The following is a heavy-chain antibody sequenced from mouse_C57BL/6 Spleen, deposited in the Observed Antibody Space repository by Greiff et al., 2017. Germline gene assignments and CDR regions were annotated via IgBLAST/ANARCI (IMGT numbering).Heavy chain of an antibody. CDR3: AREGSSGYVGFAY. V-gene: IGHV1-39*01. D-gene: IGHD3-2*02. CDR1: GYSFTDYN. CDR2: INPNYGTT. Sequence: VQLKQSGPELVKPGASVKISCKASGYSFTDYNMNWVKQSNGKSLEWIGVINPNYGTTSYNQEFKGKATLTVDQSSSTAYMQLNSLTSEDSAVYYCAREGSSGYVGFAYWGQGTLVTVSA. J-gene: IGHJ3*01.